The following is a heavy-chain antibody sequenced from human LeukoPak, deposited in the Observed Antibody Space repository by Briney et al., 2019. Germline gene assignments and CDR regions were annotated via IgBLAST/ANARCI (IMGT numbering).Heavy chain of an antibody. D-gene: IGHD3-22*01. CDR1: GFTFSAYG. CDR3: AKASYTYYYDSSGYAGAFDI. Sequence: GGSLRLSCAASGFTFSAYGMHWVRQAPGKGLEWVALISYDGSYIYYADSVKGRFTISRDNSKNTLSLQMNSLRAEDTAVYYCAKASYTYYYDSSGYAGAFDIWGQGTMVTVSS. J-gene: IGHJ3*02. CDR2: ISYDGSYI. V-gene: IGHV3-30*18.